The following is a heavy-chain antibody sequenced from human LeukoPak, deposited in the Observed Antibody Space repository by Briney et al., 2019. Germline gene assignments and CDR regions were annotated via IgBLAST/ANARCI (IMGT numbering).Heavy chain of an antibody. CDR2: ISAYNGNT. D-gene: IGHD1-26*01. J-gene: IGHJ4*02. Sequence: ASVKVSCKASGYTFTSYGISWVRQAPGQGLEWMGWISAYNGNTNYAQKLQGRVTMTTDTSTSTAYMELRSLRSEDTAVYYCASKPPTRELLGYYFDYWGQGTLVTVSS. CDR1: GYTFTSYG. V-gene: IGHV1-18*01. CDR3: ASKPPTRELLGYYFDY.